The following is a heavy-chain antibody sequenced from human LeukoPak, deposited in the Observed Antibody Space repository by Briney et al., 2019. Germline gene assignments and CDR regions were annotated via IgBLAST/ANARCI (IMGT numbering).Heavy chain of an antibody. CDR1: GFTFSSYS. V-gene: IGHV3-48*01. CDR3: AREPGAENY. J-gene: IGHJ4*02. Sequence: GGSLRLSCAASGFTFSSYSMNWVRQAPGKGLEWVSYISSSSSTIYYADPVKGRFTISRDNAKNSLYLQMNSLRAEDTAVYYCAREPGAENYWGQGTLVTVSS. D-gene: IGHD5-24*01. CDR2: ISSSSSTI.